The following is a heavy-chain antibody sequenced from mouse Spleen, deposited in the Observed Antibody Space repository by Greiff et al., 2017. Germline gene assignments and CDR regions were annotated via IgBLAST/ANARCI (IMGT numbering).Heavy chain of an antibody. J-gene: IGHJ3*01. D-gene: IGHD1-1*01. CDR1: GYTFTDYY. CDR2: IYPGSGNT. Sequence: VKLQESGAELVRPGASVKLSCKASGYTFTDYYINWVKQRPGQGLEWIARIYPGSGNTYYNEKFKGKATLTAEKSSSTAYMQLSSLTSEDSAVYFCARDYGSSLLFAYWGQGTLVTVSA. V-gene: IGHV1-76*01. CDR3: ARDYGSSLLFAY.